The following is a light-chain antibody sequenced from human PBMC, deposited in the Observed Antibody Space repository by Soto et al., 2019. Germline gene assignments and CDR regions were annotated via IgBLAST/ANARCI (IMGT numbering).Light chain of an antibody. CDR3: QQYSTWPPRYT. CDR1: QSVSSY. V-gene: IGKV3-15*01. J-gene: IGKJ2*01. CDR2: RAS. Sequence: EIVMTQSPATLSVPPGGRATLSCRASQSVSSYLAWYQQRPGQPPRLLIYRASTRATGIPARFSGSGSGTEFSLTISGLQSEDFAVYYCQQYSTWPPRYTFGQGTKLEI.